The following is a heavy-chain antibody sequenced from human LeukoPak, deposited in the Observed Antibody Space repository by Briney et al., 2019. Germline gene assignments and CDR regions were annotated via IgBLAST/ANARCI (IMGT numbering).Heavy chain of an antibody. CDR1: GFTFRSYS. D-gene: IGHD3-9*01. Sequence: GGSLRLSCAASGFTFRSYSMNWVRQAPGKGLEWVSYISDSSRTIYYADSVKGRFTISRDNANNSLYLQMNSLRAEDTAVYYCARGVELTGYSDYWGRGTLVTVSS. CDR3: ARGVELTGYSDY. J-gene: IGHJ4*02. V-gene: IGHV3-48*01. CDR2: ISDSSRTI.